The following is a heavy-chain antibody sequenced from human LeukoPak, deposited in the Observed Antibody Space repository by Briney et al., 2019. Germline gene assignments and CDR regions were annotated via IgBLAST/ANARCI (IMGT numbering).Heavy chain of an antibody. CDR3: ARAYPTVVTPVHIDY. V-gene: IGHV4-39*07. Sequence: PSETLSLTCTVSGGSISSSSYYWGWIRQPPGKGLEWIGSIYYSGSTYYNPSLKSRVTISVDTSKNQFSLKLSSVTAADTAVYYCARAYPTVVTPVHIDYWGQGTLVTVSS. J-gene: IGHJ4*02. CDR1: GGSISSSSYY. CDR2: IYYSGST. D-gene: IGHD4-23*01.